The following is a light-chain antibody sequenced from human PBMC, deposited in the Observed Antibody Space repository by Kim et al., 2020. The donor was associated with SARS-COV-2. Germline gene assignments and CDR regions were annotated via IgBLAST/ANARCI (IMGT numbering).Light chain of an antibody. CDR3: QQRSNWPGYT. Sequence: EIVLTQSPATLSLSPGERATLSCRASQSVSSYLAWYQQKPSQAPRLLIYDASNRVTGIPARFSGSGSGTDFTLTISSLEPEDFAVYYCQQRSNWPGYTFGQGTKLEI. CDR1: QSVSSY. V-gene: IGKV3-11*01. J-gene: IGKJ2*01. CDR2: DAS.